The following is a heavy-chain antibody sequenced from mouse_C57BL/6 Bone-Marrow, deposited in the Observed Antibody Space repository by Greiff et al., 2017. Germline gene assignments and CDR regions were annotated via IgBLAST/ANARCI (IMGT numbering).Heavy chain of an antibody. CDR1: GFSLSTFGMG. Sequence: LKVSGPGILQPSQTLSLTCSFSGFSLSTFGMGVGWIRQPSGKGLEWLAHIWWDDDKYYNPALKSRLTISKDTSKNQVFLKIANVDTADTATYYCARIERDYESSYWYFDVWGTGTTVTVSS. J-gene: IGHJ1*03. D-gene: IGHD2-4*01. CDR2: IWWDDDK. CDR3: ARIERDYESSYWYFDV. V-gene: IGHV8-8*01.